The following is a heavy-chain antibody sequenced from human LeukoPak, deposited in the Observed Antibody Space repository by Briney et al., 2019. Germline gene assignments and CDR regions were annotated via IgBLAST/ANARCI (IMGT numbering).Heavy chain of an antibody. CDR1: GFTFSSYD. CDR2: IGTAGDT. Sequence: AGGSLRLSCAASGFTFSSYDMHWVRQATGKGLEWVSAIGTAGDTYYPGSVKGRFTISRENAKNSLYLPMNSLRAGDTAVYYCARASSRYDSSGYYSDWGQGTLVTVSS. V-gene: IGHV3-13*01. CDR3: ARASSRYDSSGYYSD. D-gene: IGHD3-22*01. J-gene: IGHJ4*02.